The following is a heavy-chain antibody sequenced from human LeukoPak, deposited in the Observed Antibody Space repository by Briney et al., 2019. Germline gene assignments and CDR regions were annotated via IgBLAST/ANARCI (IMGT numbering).Heavy chain of an antibody. CDR1: GFTVSTNY. Sequence: GGSLRLSCAASGFTVSTNYMNWVRQAPGKGLEWVSVIYSGGSTYYADSVKGRFTISRDNSKNVLYLQMNSLRVEDTAVYYCARSRTTAATAFDYLGQGTLVTVSS. J-gene: IGHJ4*02. V-gene: IGHV3-53*01. CDR3: ARSRTTAATAFDY. D-gene: IGHD1-1*01. CDR2: IYSGGST.